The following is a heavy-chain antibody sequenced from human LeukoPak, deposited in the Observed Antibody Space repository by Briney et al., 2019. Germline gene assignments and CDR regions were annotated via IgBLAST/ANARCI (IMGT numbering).Heavy chain of an antibody. Sequence: ASVKVSCKASGYTFTRYYMYWVRQAPGQGLEWMGIINPSGGSTSYSQKFQGRVTMTSDTSTSTVYMELSSLRSEDTAVYYCARVHDYGDLRYLDYWGQGTLGTVSS. CDR1: GYTFTRYY. J-gene: IGHJ4*02. D-gene: IGHD4-17*01. CDR2: INPSGGST. V-gene: IGHV1-46*01. CDR3: ARVHDYGDLRYLDY.